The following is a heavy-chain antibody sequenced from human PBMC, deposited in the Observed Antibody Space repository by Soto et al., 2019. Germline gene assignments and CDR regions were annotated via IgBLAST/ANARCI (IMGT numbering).Heavy chain of an antibody. CDR2: IYHSGST. CDR3: ARDSGYSSGWYFTFDI. J-gene: IGHJ3*02. CDR1: GGSISSSNW. Sequence: PSETLSLTCAVSGGSISSSNWWSWVRQPPGKGLEWIGEIYHSGSTNYNPSLKSRVTISVDKSKNQFSLKLSSVTAADTAVYYCARDSGYSSGWYFTFDIWGQGTMVTVSS. D-gene: IGHD6-19*01. V-gene: IGHV4-4*02.